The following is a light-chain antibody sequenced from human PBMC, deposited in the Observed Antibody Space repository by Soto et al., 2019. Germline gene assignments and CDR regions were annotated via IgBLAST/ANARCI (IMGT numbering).Light chain of an antibody. CDR2: GAS. CDR3: QRYGSSTT. V-gene: IGKV3-20*01. Sequence: ILLTQSPGTLSLSPLDIATLSFMASQTITNNYLAWYQQKPGQAPRLLIWGASSRATGIPDRFSGSGSGTYFTLTISRLEPEDFAVYYCQRYGSSTTFGQGTKVDIK. J-gene: IGKJ1*01. CDR1: QTITNNY.